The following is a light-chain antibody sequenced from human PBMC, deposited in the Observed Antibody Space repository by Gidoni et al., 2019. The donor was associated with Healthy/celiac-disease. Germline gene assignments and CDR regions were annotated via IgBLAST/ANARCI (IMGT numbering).Light chain of an antibody. Sequence: DIVMTQSPATLSVSPGERAPLSCRASQSVSSNLAWYQQKPGQAPRLLIYCASTRATGIPARFSGSGSGTEFTLTISSLQSEDFAVYYCQQYNNWPPWTFGQGTKVEIK. CDR2: CAS. V-gene: IGKV3-15*01. CDR3: QQYNNWPPWT. J-gene: IGKJ1*01. CDR1: QSVSSN.